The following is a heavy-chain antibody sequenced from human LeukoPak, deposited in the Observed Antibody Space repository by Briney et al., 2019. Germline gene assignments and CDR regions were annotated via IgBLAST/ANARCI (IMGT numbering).Heavy chain of an antibody. J-gene: IGHJ4*02. CDR2: ISWDGSNK. CDR1: GFSFSTYG. Sequence: GGSLRLSCAASGFSFSTYGMHWVRQAPGKGLEWVAVISWDGSNKYYAETAKGRFTISRDNSKNTPYLQMNSLRAEDTAVYYCAKDLAPQSSSWPSDYWGQGTLVAVSS. D-gene: IGHD6-13*01. V-gene: IGHV3-30*18. CDR3: AKDLAPQSSSWPSDY.